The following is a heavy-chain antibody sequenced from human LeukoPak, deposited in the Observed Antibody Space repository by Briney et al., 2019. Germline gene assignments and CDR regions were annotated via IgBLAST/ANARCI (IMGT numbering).Heavy chain of an antibody. J-gene: IGHJ3*02. CDR1: GFTFSSYC. V-gene: IGHV3-30*02. D-gene: IGHD5-12*01. CDR2: IRYDGSNK. Sequence: PGGSLRLSCAPSGFTFSSYCMHWVRQAPGKGLEWVAFIRYDGSNKYYADSVKGRFNISRDNSKNALYLQMNSLRAEDTVVYYCAKDGYSGSDHDVFDIWGQGTMVTVSS. CDR3: AKDGYSGSDHDVFDI.